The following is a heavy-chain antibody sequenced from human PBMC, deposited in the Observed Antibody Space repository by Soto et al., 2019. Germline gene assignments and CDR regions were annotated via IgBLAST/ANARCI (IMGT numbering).Heavy chain of an antibody. V-gene: IGHV4-61*01. CDR1: DASVSSASYY. Sequence: QVQLQESGPGLVKPSETLSVTCSVSDASVSSASYYWTWIRQSPGKGLEWIGYIYYSGSTKYNPSLKSRVIISVDKSKNQFSLRLNSVTAADTAVYYCAATWTQLWPTAYWGQGTLVTVSS. D-gene: IGHD5-18*01. CDR2: IYYSGST. CDR3: AATWTQLWPTAY. J-gene: IGHJ4*02.